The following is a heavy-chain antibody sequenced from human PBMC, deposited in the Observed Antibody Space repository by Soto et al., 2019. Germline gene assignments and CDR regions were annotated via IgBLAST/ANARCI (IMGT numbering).Heavy chain of an antibody. J-gene: IGHJ1*01. CDR1: GGSISSSSYY. CDR3: AGQARDGYIRGHFKH. Sequence: SETLSLTCTFSGGSISSSSYYLGWIRQPPGKGLEWIGSIYYSGSTYYNPSLKSRVTISVDTSKKQFSLKLSSVTAADTAVYYCAGQARDGYIRGHFKHRGKGSFVTVSS. V-gene: IGHV4-39*01. D-gene: IGHD3-10*01. CDR2: IYYSGST.